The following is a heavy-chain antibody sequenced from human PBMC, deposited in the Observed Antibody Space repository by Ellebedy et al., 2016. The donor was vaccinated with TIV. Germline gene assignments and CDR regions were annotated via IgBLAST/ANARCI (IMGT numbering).Heavy chain of an antibody. CDR1: GYTFTSYF. Sequence: ASVKVSCKASGYTFTSYFLYWVRQTPGQGLEWMGMINPTSGNSNFAQKFQDRVTVTRDTSTSTVYMELSSLRSEDTAVYYCARGDNYFYDSSGYYYSYWGQGTLVTVS. D-gene: IGHD3-22*01. V-gene: IGHV1-46*01. CDR2: INPTSGNS. J-gene: IGHJ4*02. CDR3: ARGDNYFYDSSGYYYSY.